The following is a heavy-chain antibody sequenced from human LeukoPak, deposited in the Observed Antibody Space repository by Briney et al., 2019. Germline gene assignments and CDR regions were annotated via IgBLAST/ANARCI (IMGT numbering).Heavy chain of an antibody. V-gene: IGHV1-2*06. CDR3: ARGKRAARPTGYFDY. D-gene: IGHD6-6*01. CDR2: INPNGGGT. J-gene: IGHJ4*02. CDR1: GYTFTGYY. Sequence: ASMKVSCKASGYTFTGYYMHWVRQAPGQGLEWMGRINPNGGGTNYAQKFQGRVTMTRDTSISTAYMELSRLRSDDTAVYYCARGKRAARPTGYFDYWGQGTLVTVSS.